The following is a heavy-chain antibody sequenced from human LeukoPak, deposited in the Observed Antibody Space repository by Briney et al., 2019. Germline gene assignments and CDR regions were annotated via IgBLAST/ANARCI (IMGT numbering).Heavy chain of an antibody. Sequence: PGGSLRLSCAASGFTFSSYGMHWVRQAPGKGLEWVSSISSSSDYIYYADSVKGRFTISRDNAKNSLYLQMNSLRAEDTAVYYCARDHSGYGGLFDYWGQGTLVTVSS. D-gene: IGHD5-12*01. CDR3: ARDHSGYGGLFDY. V-gene: IGHV3-21*01. J-gene: IGHJ4*02. CDR1: GFTFSSYG. CDR2: ISSSSDYI.